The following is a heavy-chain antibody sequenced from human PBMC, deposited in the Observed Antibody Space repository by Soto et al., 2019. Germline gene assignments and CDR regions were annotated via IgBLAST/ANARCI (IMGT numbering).Heavy chain of an antibody. CDR1: GGTFSSYA. CDR3: ASEYYYDSSGYYYD. Sequence: SVKVSCKASGGTFSSYAISWVRQAPGQGLEWMGGIIPIFGTANYAQKFQGRVTITADESTSTAYMELSSLRSEDTAVYYCASEYYYDSSGYYYDWGQGTLVTGSS. J-gene: IGHJ4*02. CDR2: IIPIFGTA. D-gene: IGHD3-22*01. V-gene: IGHV1-69*13.